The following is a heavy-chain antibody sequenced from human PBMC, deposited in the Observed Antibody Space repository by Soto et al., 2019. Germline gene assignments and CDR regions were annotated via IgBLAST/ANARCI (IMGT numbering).Heavy chain of an antibody. V-gene: IGHV1-69*01. J-gene: IGHJ6*02. D-gene: IGHD3-3*01. CDR1: GGTFSSYA. CDR2: IIPIFGTA. CDR3: ARSTAYYDWDWARRWYYVMDV. Sequence: VQLVQSGAEVKKPGSSVKVSCKASGGTFSSYAISWVRQAPGQGLEWMGGIIPIFGTANYAQKFEGRIKTTADESTSTDYMEMSSRRAEDAAGYYCARSTAYYDWDWARRWYYVMDVWGQGTTVTVSS.